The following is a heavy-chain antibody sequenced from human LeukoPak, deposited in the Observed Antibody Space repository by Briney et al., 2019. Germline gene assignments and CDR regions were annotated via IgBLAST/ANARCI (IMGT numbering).Heavy chain of an antibody. V-gene: IGHV1-18*01. Sequence: AASVKVSCKASGYTFSDLDFTWVRQAPGQELEWLGWLSVDNDNTRYGEKFQGRVTMTTDTSANTVYMELKSLRPDDTAVYYCARDHTLPHCITANCGRGGWSDPWGQGTLVTVSS. CDR1: GYTFSDLD. D-gene: IGHD3-10*01. CDR3: ARDHTLPHCITANCGRGGWSDP. CDR2: LSVDNDNT. J-gene: IGHJ5*02.